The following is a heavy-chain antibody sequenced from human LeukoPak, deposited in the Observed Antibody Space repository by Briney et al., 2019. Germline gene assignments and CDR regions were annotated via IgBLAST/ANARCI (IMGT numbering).Heavy chain of an antibody. CDR3: TTLGYHLDS. D-gene: IGHD3-22*01. J-gene: IGHJ4*02. CDR1: GFAFSAYE. V-gene: IGHV3-48*03. Sequence: PGGSLRLSCAASGFAFSAYEMNWVRQAPGKGLEWVAYFAGSDTTIYYADSVRGRFTISRDNAKNSLYLQMNSLRAEDTALYYCTTLGYHLDSWGQGTRVTVSS. CDR2: FAGSDTTI.